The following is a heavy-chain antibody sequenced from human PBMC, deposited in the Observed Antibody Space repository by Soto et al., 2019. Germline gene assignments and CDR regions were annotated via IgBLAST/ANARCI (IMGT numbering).Heavy chain of an antibody. D-gene: IGHD2-2*01. J-gene: IGHJ4*02. CDR2: IYYSGST. Sequence: SETLSLTCTVSGGSISSGGYYWSWIRQHPGKGLEWIGYIYYSGSTYYNPPLKSRVTISVDTSKNQFSLKLSSVTAADTAVYYCARELAPAVLRLSYFDSWGQGTLVTVSS. CDR1: GGSISSGGYY. V-gene: IGHV4-31*03. CDR3: ARELAPAVLRLSYFDS.